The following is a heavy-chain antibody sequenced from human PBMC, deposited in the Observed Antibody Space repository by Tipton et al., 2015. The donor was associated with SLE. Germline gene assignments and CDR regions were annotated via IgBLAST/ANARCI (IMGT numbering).Heavy chain of an antibody. CDR1: GYSISISSGYY. J-gene: IGHJ6*04. Sequence: TLSLTCAVSGYSISISSGYYWGWIRQPPGKGLEWIGSVYHSGSTNYNPSLKSRVTISVDTSKNQFSLKLSSVTAADTAVYYCARALRGHYDPSGDVWGKGTTVTVSS. CDR2: VYHSGST. D-gene: IGHD3-22*01. V-gene: IGHV4-38-2*01. CDR3: ARALRGHYDPSGDV.